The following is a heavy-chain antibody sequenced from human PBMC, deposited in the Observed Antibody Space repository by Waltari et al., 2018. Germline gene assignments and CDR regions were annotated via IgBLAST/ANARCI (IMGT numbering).Heavy chain of an antibody. Sequence: EVQLLESGGGLVQPGGSLRLSCAASGFSFSGYAMSWVRQAPGKGLEWVSTIRGSGSNPFYADSVKGRFTISRDNSRNTVFLQMNSLRAEETAVYYCAKAIKGYNSAWFDYWGQGTLVTVSS. D-gene: IGHD3-22*01. V-gene: IGHV3-23*01. CDR1: GFSFSGYA. CDR3: AKAIKGYNSAWFDY. J-gene: IGHJ5*01. CDR2: IRGSGSNP.